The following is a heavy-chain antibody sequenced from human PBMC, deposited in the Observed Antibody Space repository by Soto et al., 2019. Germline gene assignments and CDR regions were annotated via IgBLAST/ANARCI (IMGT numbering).Heavy chain of an antibody. CDR1: GFNFRNYG. V-gene: IGHV3-74*01. D-gene: IGHD5-18*01. CDR3: ARVGVDTTVVDGGYYDYPLDV. CDR2: INSDGRST. J-gene: IGHJ6*02. Sequence: EVQLVESGGGLIQPGGSLRLSCAASGFNFRNYGMHWVRQAPGKGLVWVSRINSDGRSTRYADSVKGRFTISRDNAGNTLCLQMNSLRADDTAVYYCARVGVDTTVVDGGYYDYPLDVWGQGTTVTVSS.